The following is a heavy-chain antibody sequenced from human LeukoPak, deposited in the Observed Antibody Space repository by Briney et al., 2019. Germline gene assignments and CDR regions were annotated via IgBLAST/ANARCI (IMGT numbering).Heavy chain of an antibody. CDR1: GFTFSTFD. J-gene: IGHJ6*03. D-gene: IGHD1-26*01. V-gene: IGHV3-48*01. Sequence: PGGSLRLSCAASGFTFSTFDMNWVRQAPGKGLEWISYISHSETIHYADSVKGRFTVSRDNAENSLYLQMSSLRAEDTAVYYCAKGRGWEASYYYYYMDVWGKGTTVTISS. CDR3: AKGRGWEASYYYYYMDV. CDR2: ISHSETI.